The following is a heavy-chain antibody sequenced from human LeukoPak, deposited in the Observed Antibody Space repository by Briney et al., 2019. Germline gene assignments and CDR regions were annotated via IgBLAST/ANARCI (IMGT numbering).Heavy chain of an antibody. V-gene: IGHV4-39*01. Sequence: SETLSLTCTVSGGSISSSSYYLGWIRQPPGKGLEWIGSIYYSGSTYYNPSLKSRVTISVDTSKNQFSLKLSSVTAADTAVYYCARPIPGYYYYYMDVWGKGTTVTVSS. D-gene: IGHD2-2*02. CDR1: GGSISSSSYY. CDR2: IYYSGST. J-gene: IGHJ6*03. CDR3: ARPIPGYYYYYMDV.